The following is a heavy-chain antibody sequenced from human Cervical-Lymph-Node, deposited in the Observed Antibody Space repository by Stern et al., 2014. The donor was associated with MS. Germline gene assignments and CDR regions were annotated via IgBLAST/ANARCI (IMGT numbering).Heavy chain of an antibody. Sequence: VQLVQSGQGLVKPSQTLSLTCAISGDRVSSKNAGWNWIRQSPSRGLEWLGGTYCRSKWWHQFADSVRSRISINTDTSNNQFSLQLNSVTPEDTAVYYCARSKAADGSHWFDPWGQGTLVTVSS. CDR2: TYCRSKWWH. J-gene: IGHJ5*02. V-gene: IGHV6-1*01. D-gene: IGHD6-13*01. CDR1: GDRVSSKNAG. CDR3: ARSKAADGSHWFDP.